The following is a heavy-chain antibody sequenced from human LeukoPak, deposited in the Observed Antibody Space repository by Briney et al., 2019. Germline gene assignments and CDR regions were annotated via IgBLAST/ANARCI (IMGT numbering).Heavy chain of an antibody. CDR1: GYTFTNYY. V-gene: IGHV1-46*01. Sequence: ASVKDSCKAAGYTFTNYYMHWVRQPPGQELEWMGIINPSGGTTSYAQKFLGRGTMTTDTSTTTVYMELSSLRSEDTAVYYCARGGSTASGPPDYWGQGTLVTVSS. D-gene: IGHD3-10*01. CDR2: INPSGGTT. J-gene: IGHJ4*02. CDR3: ARGGSTASGPPDY.